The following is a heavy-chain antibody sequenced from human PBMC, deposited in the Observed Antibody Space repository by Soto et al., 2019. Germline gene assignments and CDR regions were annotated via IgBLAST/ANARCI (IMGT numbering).Heavy chain of an antibody. J-gene: IGHJ4*02. CDR2: ISGSDGKT. CDR1: GFSFASYA. CDR3: ARWSYLDY. V-gene: IGHV3-23*01. D-gene: IGHD3-3*01. Sequence: GGSLRLSFAASGFSFASYALSWVRKAPGKGLEWVSTISGSDGKTFYADSVKGRFSISRDTSQSALYLQMNSLRAGDTAMYYCARWSYLDYWGQGTRVTVSS.